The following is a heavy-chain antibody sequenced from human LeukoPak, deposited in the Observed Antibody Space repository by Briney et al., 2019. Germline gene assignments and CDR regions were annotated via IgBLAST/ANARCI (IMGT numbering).Heavy chain of an antibody. V-gene: IGHV4-61*02. CDR1: GGSISGGSYY. Sequence: SETLSLTCTVSGGSISGGSYYWSWIRQPAGRGLEYIGRVYSSGTTTYNPSLKSRVTKSRDTSKNQLFLKLRSVTAADTAVYYCARAHGYYYYMDVWGKGTTVTVSS. J-gene: IGHJ6*03. CDR3: ARAHGYYYYMDV. CDR2: VYSSGTT.